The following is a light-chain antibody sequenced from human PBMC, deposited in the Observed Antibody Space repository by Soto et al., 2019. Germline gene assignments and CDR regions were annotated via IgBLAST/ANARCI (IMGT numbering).Light chain of an antibody. Sequence: EIVLTQSPGTLSLSPGERATLSCRASQSVSSTYLAWYQQKPGQAPRLFIYSASSRATGIPDRFSGSGSGTDFTLTISRLEPEDFAVYYCQQYGDSLPIPFAYGTRLEIK. CDR2: SAS. J-gene: IGKJ5*01. CDR3: QQYGDSLPIP. V-gene: IGKV3-20*01. CDR1: QSVSSTY.